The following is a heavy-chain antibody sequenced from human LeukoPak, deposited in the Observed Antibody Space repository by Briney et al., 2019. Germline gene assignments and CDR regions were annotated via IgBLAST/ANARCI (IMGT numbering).Heavy chain of an antibody. CDR1: GGTFSSYA. CDR2: IIPIFGTA. V-gene: IGHV1-69*13. CDR3: ASTTYYYDSSGYLSFYSDY. D-gene: IGHD3-22*01. J-gene: IGHJ4*02. Sequence: ASVKVSCKASGGTFSSYAISWLRQAPGQGLEWMGGIIPIFGTANYAQKFQGRVTITADESTSTAYMELSSLRSEDTAVYYCASTTYYYDSSGYLSFYSDYWGQGTLVTVSS.